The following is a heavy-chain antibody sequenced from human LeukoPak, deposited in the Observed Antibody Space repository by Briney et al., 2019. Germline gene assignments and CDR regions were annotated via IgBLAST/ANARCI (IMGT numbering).Heavy chain of an antibody. CDR2: IIPIFGTA. D-gene: IGHD3-10*01. CDR1: GGTFSSYA. Sequence: SVKVSCKASGGTFSSYAISWVRQAPGQGLEWMGGIIPIFGTANYAQKFQGRVTITADESTSTAYMELSSLRSEDTAVYYCARSSFITMVRGVINYWGQGTLVTVSS. J-gene: IGHJ4*02. CDR3: ARSSFITMVRGVINY. V-gene: IGHV1-69*13.